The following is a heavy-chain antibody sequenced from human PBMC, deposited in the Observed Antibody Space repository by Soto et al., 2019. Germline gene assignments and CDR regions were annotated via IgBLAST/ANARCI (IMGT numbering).Heavy chain of an antibody. CDR1: GFTFSSYA. CDR3: AKEGYDNSGYYYDGYYYGMDV. J-gene: IGHJ6*02. D-gene: IGHD3-22*01. Sequence: LRLSCAASGFTFSSYAMSWVRQAPGKGLEWVSVISGSGGSTYYADSVKGRFTISRDNSKNTLYLQMNSLRAEDTAVYYCAKEGYDNSGYYYDGYYYGMDVWGQGTTVTVYS. CDR2: ISGSGGST. V-gene: IGHV3-23*01.